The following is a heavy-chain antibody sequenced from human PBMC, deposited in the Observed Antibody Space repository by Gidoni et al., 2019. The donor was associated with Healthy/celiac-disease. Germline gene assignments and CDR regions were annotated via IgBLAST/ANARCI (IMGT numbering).Heavy chain of an antibody. CDR2: ISGNGGST. V-gene: IGHV3-23*01. Sequence: EVQLLESGGGLVQPGGSLRLSCAASGFPFSSYAMSWVRQAPGKGLEWVSAISGNGGSTYYADSVKGRFTISRDNSKNTLYLQMNSLRAEDTAVYYCAKGDVLRYFDLHTSLGTSWFDPWGQGTLVTVSS. J-gene: IGHJ5*02. CDR3: AKGDVLRYFDLHTSLGTSWFDP. D-gene: IGHD3-9*01. CDR1: GFPFSSYA.